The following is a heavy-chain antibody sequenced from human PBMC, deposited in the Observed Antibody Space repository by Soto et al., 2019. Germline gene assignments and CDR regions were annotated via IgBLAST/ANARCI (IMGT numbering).Heavy chain of an antibody. V-gene: IGHV1-18*01. J-gene: IGHJ4*02. CDR1: GDTITNYG. Sequence: QVQLVQSGGEVRKPGASLKVSYKASGDTITNYGISWVRQAPGQGLEWMGWISFYNGNTKYAQNLQGRVTLTTDTSTSTAYMELRSLRSDDTAVYYFASANSIAVAGKESWGQGTLVTVSS. D-gene: IGHD6-19*01. CDR2: ISFYNGNT. CDR3: ASANSIAVAGKES.